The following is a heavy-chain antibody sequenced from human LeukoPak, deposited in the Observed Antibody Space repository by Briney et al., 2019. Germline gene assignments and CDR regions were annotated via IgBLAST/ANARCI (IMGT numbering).Heavy chain of an antibody. V-gene: IGHV3-33*08. CDR3: ARDYCRTTSCLES. CDR2: IWPDGSNK. CDR1: GFTFSSFE. D-gene: IGHD2-2*01. J-gene: IGHJ5*02. Sequence: PGGSLRLSCAASGFTFSSFEMNWVRQAPGKGLEWVAFIWPDGSNKLYGDSVKGRFTISRDNSKNTVYLQMNSLRAEDTAVYYCARDYCRTTSCLESWGQGTLVTVSS.